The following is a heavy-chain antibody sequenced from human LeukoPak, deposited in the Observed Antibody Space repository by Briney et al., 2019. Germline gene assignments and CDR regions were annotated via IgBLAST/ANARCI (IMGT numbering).Heavy chain of an antibody. CDR1: GYTLTSYY. CDR3: ARGAQASITMVRGVVDY. CDR2: INPSGGST. D-gene: IGHD3-10*01. Sequence: GASVKVSCKASGYTLTSYYVHWVRQAPTQGLEWMGIINPSGGSTSYAQKFQGRVTMTRDTSTSTVYMELSSLRSEDTAVYYCARGAQASITMVRGVVDYWGQGTLDTVFS. J-gene: IGHJ4*02. V-gene: IGHV1-46*01.